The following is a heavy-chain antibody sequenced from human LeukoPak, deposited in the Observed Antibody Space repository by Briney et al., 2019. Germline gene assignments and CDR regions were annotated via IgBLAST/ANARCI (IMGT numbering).Heavy chain of an antibody. CDR3: ARSWLTYKNDFDY. CDR1: GFTFSSYS. CDR2: ISSSSSYI. D-gene: IGHD5-24*01. Sequence: PGGSLRLSCAASGFTFSSYSMNWVRQAPGKGLEWVSSISSSSSYIYYADSVKGRFTISRDNAKNSLYLQMTSLRAEDTAVYYCARSWLTYKNDFDYWGQGTLVTVSS. V-gene: IGHV3-21*01. J-gene: IGHJ4*02.